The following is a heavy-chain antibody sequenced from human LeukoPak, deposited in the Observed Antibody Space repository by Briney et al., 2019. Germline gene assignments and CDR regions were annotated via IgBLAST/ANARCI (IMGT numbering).Heavy chain of an antibody. V-gene: IGHV3-48*03. CDR2: IGSSGSTI. CDR3: AKVLRWTSGLREHDAFDI. J-gene: IGHJ3*02. D-gene: IGHD5-12*01. CDR1: GFTFSSYE. Sequence: PGGSLRLSCAASGFTFSSYEMNWVRQAPGKGLEWVSYIGSSGSTIYYADSVKGRFTISRDNSKNTLYLQMNSLRAEDTAVYYCAKVLRWTSGLREHDAFDIWGQGTMVTVSS.